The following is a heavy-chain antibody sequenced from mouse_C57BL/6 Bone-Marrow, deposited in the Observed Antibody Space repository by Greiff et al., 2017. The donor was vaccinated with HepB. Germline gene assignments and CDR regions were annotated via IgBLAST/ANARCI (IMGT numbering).Heavy chain of an antibody. CDR3: ARGEIYYGYDYWYFDV. Sequence: QVQLQQSGAELVRPGTSVKMSCKASGYTFTNYWIGWAKQRPGHGLEWLGDIYPGGGYTNYNEKFKGKATLTADKSSSTAYMQFSSLTSEDSAIYYCARGEIYYGYDYWYFDVWGTGTTVTVSS. D-gene: IGHD2-2*01. CDR2: IYPGGGYT. J-gene: IGHJ1*03. CDR1: GYTFTNYW. V-gene: IGHV1-63*01.